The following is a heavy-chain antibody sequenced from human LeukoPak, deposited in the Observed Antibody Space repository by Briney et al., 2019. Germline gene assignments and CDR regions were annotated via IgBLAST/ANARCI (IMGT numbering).Heavy chain of an antibody. CDR2: INPNSGGT. Sequence: ASVKVSCKASGYTFTGYYMHWVRQAPGQGLEWMGWINPNSGGTNYAQKFQGRVTMTRDTSISTAYMELSRLRSDDTAVYYCARDPVQLERRRYYYYYMDVWGKGTTVTISS. V-gene: IGHV1-2*02. D-gene: IGHD1-1*01. CDR3: ARDPVQLERRRYYYYYMDV. CDR1: GYTFTGYY. J-gene: IGHJ6*03.